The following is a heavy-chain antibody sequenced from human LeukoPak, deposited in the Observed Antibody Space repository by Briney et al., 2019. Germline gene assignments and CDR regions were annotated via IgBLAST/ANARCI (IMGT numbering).Heavy chain of an antibody. V-gene: IGHV4-59*01. Sequence: PSETLSLTCTVSGGSISSYYWSWIRQPPGKGLEWIGYIYYSGSTNYNPSLKSRVTISVGTSKNQFSLKLSSVTAADTAVYYCARVDEQQLVDYWGQGTLVTASS. CDR3: ARVDEQQLVDY. CDR1: GGSISSYY. D-gene: IGHD6-13*01. CDR2: IYYSGST. J-gene: IGHJ4*02.